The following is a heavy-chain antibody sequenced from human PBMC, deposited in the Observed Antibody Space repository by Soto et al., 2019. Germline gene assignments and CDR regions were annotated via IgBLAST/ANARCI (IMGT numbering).Heavy chain of an antibody. CDR2: ISSDGGDK. D-gene: IGHD2-15*01. CDR1: GFTFSNFG. V-gene: IGHV3-30*18. Sequence: QVQLVESGGGVVKPGRSPRISCAAYGFTFSNFGMHWVRQAPGTGLEWVAAISSDGGDKYYSHSVKDRFTISRDNSKNTLFLQMNSLRVEDTAVYYCVKGREVARQELDHGGQGILVTVSS. J-gene: IGHJ4*02. CDR3: VKGREVARQELDH.